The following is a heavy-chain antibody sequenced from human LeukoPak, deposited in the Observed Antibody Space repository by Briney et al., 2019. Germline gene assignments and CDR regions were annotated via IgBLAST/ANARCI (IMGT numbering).Heavy chain of an antibody. Sequence: GGSLRLSCAASGFTFSSYAMTWVRQAPGKGLDWVSVISGSGVSTYYADSVKGRFTISRDNSKNTLYLQMNSLRAEDTAVYYCARLEKQQRGFYFDYWGQGTLVTVSS. V-gene: IGHV3-23*01. CDR1: GFTFSSYA. CDR3: ARLEKQQRGFYFDY. J-gene: IGHJ4*02. D-gene: IGHD6-13*01. CDR2: ISGSGVST.